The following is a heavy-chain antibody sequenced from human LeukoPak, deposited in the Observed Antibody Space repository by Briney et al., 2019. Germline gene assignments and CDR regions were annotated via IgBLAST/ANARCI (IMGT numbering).Heavy chain of an antibody. CDR2: ISSSSSTI. D-gene: IGHD2-15*01. CDR3: ARDSDVVSHPYYFDY. CDR1: GFTFRNYA. Sequence: SGGSLRLTCAASGFTFRNYAMHWVRQTPGKGLEWVSYISSSSSTIYYADSVKGRFTISRDNAKNSLHLQMNSLRDEDAAVYYCARDSDVVSHPYYFDYWGQGTLVTVSS. J-gene: IGHJ4*02. V-gene: IGHV3-48*02.